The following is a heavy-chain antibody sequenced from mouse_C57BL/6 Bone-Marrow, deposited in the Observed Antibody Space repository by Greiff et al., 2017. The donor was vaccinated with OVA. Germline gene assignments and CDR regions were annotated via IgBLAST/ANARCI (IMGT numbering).Heavy chain of an antibody. Sequence: QVQLQQPGAELVRPGPSVTLSCKASGYTFTSYWMHWVKQRPGQGLEWIGVIDPSDSYTNYNQKFKGKATLTVDTSSSTAYMQLSSLTSEDSAVDDCAREGMVTTTGFAYWGQGTLVTVSA. D-gene: IGHD2-2*01. CDR2: IDPSDSYT. J-gene: IGHJ3*01. CDR3: AREGMVTTTGFAY. V-gene: IGHV1-59*01. CDR1: GYTFTSYW.